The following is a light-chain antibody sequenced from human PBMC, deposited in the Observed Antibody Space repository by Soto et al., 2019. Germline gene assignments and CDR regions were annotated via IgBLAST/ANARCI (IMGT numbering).Light chain of an antibody. Sequence: AIQLTQSPSSLSASVGDRVTITCRASQGISSALAWYQQKPGKAPKLLIYDASSFESGVPSRFSGSGSGTDFTLTISSLQPEDFATYYCQQFNSYPRTFGKGTNLDIK. CDR3: QQFNSYPRT. CDR2: DAS. V-gene: IGKV1-13*02. CDR1: QGISSA. J-gene: IGKJ2*01.